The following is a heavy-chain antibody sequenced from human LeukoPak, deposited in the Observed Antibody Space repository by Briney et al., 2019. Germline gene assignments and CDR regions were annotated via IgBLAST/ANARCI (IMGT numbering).Heavy chain of an antibody. V-gene: IGHV3-23*01. Sequence: PGGSLRLSCAASRFTFSSYAMSWVRQAPGKGLEWVSAISGSGGSTYYADSVKGRFTISRDNSKNTLYLQMNSLRAEDTAVYYCAKRRITMVRGVIHYGMDVWGQGTTVTVSS. CDR3: AKRRITMVRGVIHYGMDV. D-gene: IGHD3-10*01. CDR1: RFTFSSYA. J-gene: IGHJ6*02. CDR2: ISGSGGST.